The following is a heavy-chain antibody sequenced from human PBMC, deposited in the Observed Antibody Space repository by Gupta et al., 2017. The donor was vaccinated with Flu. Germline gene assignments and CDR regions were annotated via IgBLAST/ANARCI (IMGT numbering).Heavy chain of an antibody. CDR1: GGSISSGGYY. CDR2: IYYSGST. J-gene: IGHJ4*02. D-gene: IGHD3-22*01. CDR3: AREVHDYDSSGYYPIFDY. V-gene: IGHV4-31*03. Sequence: QVQLQESGPGLVKTSQTLSLTCTVSGGSISSGGYYLSWIRQHPGKALEWIGYIYYSGSTYYNPSLKSRVTISVDTSKNQFSLKLSSVTAADTAVYYCAREVHDYDSSGYYPIFDYWGQGTLVTVSS.